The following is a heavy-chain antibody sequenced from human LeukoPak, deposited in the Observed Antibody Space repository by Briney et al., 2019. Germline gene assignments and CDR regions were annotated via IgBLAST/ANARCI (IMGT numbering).Heavy chain of an antibody. V-gene: IGHV4-38-2*02. J-gene: IGHJ4*02. Sequence: SETLSLTCTVSGYSISSGYYWGWIRQPPGKGLEWIGSIYHSGSTYYNPSLKSRVTISVDTSKNQLSLKLSSVTAADTAVYYCARVGYSSSWYVDYWGQGTLVTVSS. D-gene: IGHD6-13*01. CDR1: GYSISSGYY. CDR2: IYHSGST. CDR3: ARVGYSSSWYVDY.